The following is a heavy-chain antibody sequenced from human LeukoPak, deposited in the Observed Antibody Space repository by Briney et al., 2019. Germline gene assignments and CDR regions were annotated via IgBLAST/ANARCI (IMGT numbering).Heavy chain of an antibody. J-gene: IGHJ4*02. D-gene: IGHD3-22*01. CDR2: IIPIFGTA. CDR1: GGTFSSYA. Sequence: SVKVSCKASGGTFSSYAISWVRQAPGQGLEWMGGIIPIFGTANYAQKFQGRVTITADESTSTAYMELSSLRSEDTAVYYCARRVGEYYDSTRAGFDYWGQGTLVTVSS. V-gene: IGHV1-69*01. CDR3: ARRVGEYYDSTRAGFDY.